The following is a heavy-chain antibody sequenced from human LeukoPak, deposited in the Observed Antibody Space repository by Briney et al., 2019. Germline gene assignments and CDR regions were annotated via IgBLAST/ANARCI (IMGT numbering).Heavy chain of an antibody. V-gene: IGHV3-23*01. CDR3: AKNHYSSSRDYFDY. CDR2: ISGSGDNT. J-gene: IGHJ4*02. Sequence: GGSLRLSCAASGFTFSSYAMSWVRQAPGKGLEWVSGISGSGDNTYYADSVKGRSTISRDNSKNTLYVQVNSLGAEDTAVYYCAKNHYSSSRDYFDYWGQGTLVTVSS. CDR1: GFTFSSYA. D-gene: IGHD6-13*01.